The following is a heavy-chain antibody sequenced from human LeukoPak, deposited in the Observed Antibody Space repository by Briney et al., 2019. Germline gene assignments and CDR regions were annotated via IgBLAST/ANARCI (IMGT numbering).Heavy chain of an antibody. CDR2: IKQDGGEK. V-gene: IGHV3-7*01. D-gene: IGHD3-10*01. J-gene: IGHJ6*04. CDR3: ARDRGFGQADV. Sequence: GGSLTLSCAASGFTFSGYWMSWLRLAPGKGLECVANIKQDGGEKNYVDSVKGRFTISRDNAKNSLYLQMNSLRAEDTAVYYCARDRGFGQADVWGKGTTVTVSS. CDR1: GFTFSGYW.